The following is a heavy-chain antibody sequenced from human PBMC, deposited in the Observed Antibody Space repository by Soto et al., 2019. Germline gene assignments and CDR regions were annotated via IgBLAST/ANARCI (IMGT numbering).Heavy chain of an antibody. CDR2: IHHGGGT. CDR1: GGPFGGFY. J-gene: IGHJ4*02. Sequence: PSETLSLTCAVNGGPFGGFYWTWIRQSPGKALEWIGEIHHGGGTKYNPSLQSRVSMSLDTSKNQFSLRLTSVTAADTAVYYCARGYRISMVILTTNYFDSWGQGTPVTVSS. D-gene: IGHD3-10*01. V-gene: IGHV4-34*01. CDR3: ARGYRISMVILTTNYFDS.